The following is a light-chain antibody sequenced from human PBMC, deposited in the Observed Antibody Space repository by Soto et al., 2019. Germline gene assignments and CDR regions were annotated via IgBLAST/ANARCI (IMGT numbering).Light chain of an antibody. Sequence: EMVMTQSPATLSLSLGERATLSCRASESISTNLAWYQSKPGQAPRLLIYGASTRATGIPARFSGSGSGTDFTLTITSLESEDSAIYYCQQYNNWRTFGQGTRVEIK. V-gene: IGKV3-15*01. J-gene: IGKJ1*01. CDR3: QQYNNWRT. CDR2: GAS. CDR1: ESISTN.